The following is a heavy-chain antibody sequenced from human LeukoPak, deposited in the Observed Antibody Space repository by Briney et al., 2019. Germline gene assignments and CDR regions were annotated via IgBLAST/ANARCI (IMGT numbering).Heavy chain of an antibody. CDR3: ADLYADCTERNLYMDV. Sequence: ASVKVSCKASGYTFTSYGISWVRQAPGQGLEWMGWISAYNGNTNYAQKLQGRVTMTTDTSTSTAYMELNSLTSEDTAVYYCADLYADCTERNLYMDVWGKGTAVTVSS. D-gene: IGHD4-17*01. CDR2: ISAYNGNT. V-gene: IGHV1-18*01. J-gene: IGHJ6*03. CDR1: GYTFTSYG.